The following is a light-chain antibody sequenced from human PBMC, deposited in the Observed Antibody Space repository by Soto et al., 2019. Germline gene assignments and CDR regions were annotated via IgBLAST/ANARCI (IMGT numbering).Light chain of an antibody. CDR1: QSVSSW. CDR2: KAS. CDR3: QQYKSHRT. J-gene: IGKJ1*01. Sequence: IQMTQSPSTLSASVGDRVSITCRASQSVSSWLAWYQQKPGKAPKLLIYKASSLESGVPSRFSGSGSGTEFTLTISSLQPDDFATYYCQQYKSHRTFGQGTKVDIK. V-gene: IGKV1-5*03.